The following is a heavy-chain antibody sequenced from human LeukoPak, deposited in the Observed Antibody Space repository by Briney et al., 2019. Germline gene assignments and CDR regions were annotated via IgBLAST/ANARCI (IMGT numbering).Heavy chain of an antibody. Sequence: SETLSLTCTVSGYSISSGYYWGWIRQPPGKGLEWIGSIYHSGSTYYNPSLKSRVTISVDTSKNQFSLKLSSVTAADTAVYYCARDAPLYYYDSSGLDPWGQGTLVTVSS. V-gene: IGHV4-38-2*02. CDR1: GYSISSGYY. CDR2: IYHSGST. J-gene: IGHJ5*02. CDR3: ARDAPLYYYDSSGLDP. D-gene: IGHD3-22*01.